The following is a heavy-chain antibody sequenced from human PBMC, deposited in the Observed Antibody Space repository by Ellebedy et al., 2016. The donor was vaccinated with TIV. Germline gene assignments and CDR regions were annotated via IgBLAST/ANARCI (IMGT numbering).Heavy chain of an antibody. Sequence: GESLKISCEASGFTFTNYAMSWVRQAPGKGLEWVSTIGTGGTFYPDSVKGRFTIPRDSSRNTLFLQMDRLRAEDTALYSCAKKHYNSPWIFENWGQGTLVTVSS. CDR1: GFTFTNYA. CDR2: IGTGGT. V-gene: IGHV3-23*01. D-gene: IGHD2-2*03. J-gene: IGHJ4*02. CDR3: AKKHYNSPWIFEN.